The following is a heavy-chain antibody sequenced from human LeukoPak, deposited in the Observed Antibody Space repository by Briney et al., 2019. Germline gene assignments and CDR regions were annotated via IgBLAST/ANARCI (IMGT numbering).Heavy chain of an antibody. CDR3: ARGVVTNPYWFDP. D-gene: IGHD3-3*01. CDR2: IIPIFGTA. J-gene: IGHJ5*02. V-gene: IGHV1-69*13. Sequence: SVKVSCKASGGTFSSYAISWVRQAPGQGLEWMGGIIPIFGTANYAQKFQGRVTITADESTSTAYMELSSLRSEDTAVYYCARGVVTNPYWFDPWGQGTLVTVSS. CDR1: GGTFSSYA.